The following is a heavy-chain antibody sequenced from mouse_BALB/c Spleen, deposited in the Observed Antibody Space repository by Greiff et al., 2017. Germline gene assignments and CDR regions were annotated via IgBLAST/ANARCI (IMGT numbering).Heavy chain of an antibody. Sequence: VQLQQSGAELAKPGASVKMSCKASGYTFTSYWMHWVKQRPGQGLEWIGYINPSTGYTEYNQKFKDKATLTADKSSSTAYMQLSSLTSEDSAVYYCARGENYYGYDGYFDVWGAGTTVTVSS. V-gene: IGHV1-7*01. J-gene: IGHJ1*01. CDR1: GYTFTSYW. D-gene: IGHD2-2*01. CDR2: INPSTGYT. CDR3: ARGENYYGYDGYFDV.